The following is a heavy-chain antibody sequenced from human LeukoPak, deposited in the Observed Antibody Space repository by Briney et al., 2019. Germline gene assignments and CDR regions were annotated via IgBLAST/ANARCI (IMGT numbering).Heavy chain of an antibody. CDR1: GGSISSSSYC. Sequence: SETLSLTCTVSGGSISSSSYCWGWIRQPPGKGLEWIGSIYYSGSTYYSPSLKSRVTISVDTSKNQFSLKLSSVTAADTAVYYCARQGNDYGENYYYYYYMDVWGKGTTVTISS. CDR3: ARQGNDYGENYYYYYYMDV. J-gene: IGHJ6*03. CDR2: IYYSGST. V-gene: IGHV4-39*01. D-gene: IGHD4-17*01.